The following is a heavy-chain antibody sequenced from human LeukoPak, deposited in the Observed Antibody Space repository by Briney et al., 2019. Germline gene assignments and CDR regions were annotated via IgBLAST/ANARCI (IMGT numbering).Heavy chain of an antibody. V-gene: IGHV4-34*01. CDR3: ARGSGQWLVHSWFDP. CDR1: GFTFSSYA. D-gene: IGHD6-19*01. Sequence: GSLRLSCAASGFTFSSYAMSWVRQPPGKGLEWIGEINHSGSTNYNPSLKSRVTISVDTSKNQFSLKLSSVTAADTAVYYCARGSGQWLVHSWFDPWGQGTLVTVST. J-gene: IGHJ5*02. CDR2: INHSGST.